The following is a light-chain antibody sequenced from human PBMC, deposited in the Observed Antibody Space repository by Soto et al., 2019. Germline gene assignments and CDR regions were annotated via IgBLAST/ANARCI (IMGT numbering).Light chain of an antibody. Sequence: DIQMTQSPSSLSASLGDRVTITCRASQGIGVYLAWFQQKPGNAPKLLIYAASTLQSGVPSRFXGSGSGTXXXXXXXSLQPEDVATYYCQKYNSAPLTFGGGTRVEIK. CDR2: AAS. J-gene: IGKJ4*01. CDR1: QGIGVY. V-gene: IGKV1-27*01. CDR3: QKYNSAPLT.